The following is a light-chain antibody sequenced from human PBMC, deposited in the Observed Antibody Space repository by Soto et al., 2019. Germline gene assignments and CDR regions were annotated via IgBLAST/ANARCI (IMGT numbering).Light chain of an antibody. V-gene: IGKV1-5*03. Sequence: DIQMTQSPSTLSASVGDRVIITGPASQSISSWLAWYEQKPGKAPKLLFYKASSLEGGVPSRFSGSESGTEFTLTVSSLQPDAVEPYCSHQYNSYSRAFGPAANGAIK. J-gene: IGKJ3*01. CDR3: HQYNSYSRA. CDR1: QSISSW. CDR2: KAS.